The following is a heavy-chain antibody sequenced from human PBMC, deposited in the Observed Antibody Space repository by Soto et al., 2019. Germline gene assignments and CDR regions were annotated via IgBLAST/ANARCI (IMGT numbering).Heavy chain of an antibody. Sequence: QVQLVQSGAEVKKPGASVKVSCKASGYTFTNYAIHWVRQAPGHRLEWMGWSIPGNVDTKYSQRFQGRVTITRDTSASTVYMELSSLRSEDTAVYYCAKDVRNDYVWGTYRNLFDSWGQGTLVTVSS. V-gene: IGHV1-3*01. D-gene: IGHD3-16*02. J-gene: IGHJ4*02. CDR2: SIPGNVDT. CDR1: GYTFTNYA. CDR3: AKDVRNDYVWGTYRNLFDS.